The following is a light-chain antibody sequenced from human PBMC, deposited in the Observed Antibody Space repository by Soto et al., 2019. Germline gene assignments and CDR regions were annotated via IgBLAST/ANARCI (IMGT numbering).Light chain of an antibody. J-gene: IGKJ1*01. CDR2: DAS. V-gene: IGKV1-5*01. Sequence: DIQMTQSPSTLSASVGDRVTITCRASRSISNWLAWYQQKPGKAPNPLIYDASSLESGVPQRFSGSGFGTDFTLTISTLQPEDFGTYYCQQYNSYSWTFGQGTKV. CDR1: RSISNW. CDR3: QQYNSYSWT.